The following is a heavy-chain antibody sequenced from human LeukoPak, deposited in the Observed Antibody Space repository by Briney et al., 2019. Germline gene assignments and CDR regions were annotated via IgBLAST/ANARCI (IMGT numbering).Heavy chain of an antibody. CDR1: GGSISSSDW. Sequence: SETLSLTCAVSGGSISSSDWWSWVRQPPGKGLEWIGEIYQGRKIDYNPSLKSRVTISVDTSKNQFSLKLSSVTAADTAVYYCARDSGPYYYDSSGYQNGMDVWGQGTTVTVSS. D-gene: IGHD3-22*01. J-gene: IGHJ6*02. V-gene: IGHV4-4*02. CDR2: IYQGRKI. CDR3: ARDSGPYYYDSSGYQNGMDV.